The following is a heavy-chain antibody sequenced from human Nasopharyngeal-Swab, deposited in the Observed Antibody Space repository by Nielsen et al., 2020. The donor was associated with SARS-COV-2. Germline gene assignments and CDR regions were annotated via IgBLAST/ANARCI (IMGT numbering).Heavy chain of an antibody. Sequence: SETLSLTCTVSGGSISSGGYYWNWIRQHPGEGLEWIGYIYYSGSTYYNPSLKSRVTISVDTSKNQFSLKLSSVTAADTAVYYCARHLSRTYYYGSGVRDFDFWGQGTLVTVSS. D-gene: IGHD3-10*01. V-gene: IGHV4-39*01. CDR2: IYYSGST. J-gene: IGHJ4*02. CDR3: ARHLSRTYYYGSGVRDFDF. CDR1: GGSISSGGYY.